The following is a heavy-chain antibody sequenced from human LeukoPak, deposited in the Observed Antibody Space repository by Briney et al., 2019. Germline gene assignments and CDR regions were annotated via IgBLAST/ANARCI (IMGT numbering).Heavy chain of an antibody. Sequence: ASVKVSCKASGYTFTSYDINWVRQATGQGLEWMGWMNPNSGNTGYAQKFQGRVTMTEDTSTDTAYMELSSLRSEDTAVYYCATGSSRRVWGLLWEPLAGEYFQHWGQGTLVTVSS. CDR1: GYTFTSYD. J-gene: IGHJ1*01. CDR3: ATGSSRRVWGLLWEPLAGEYFQH. V-gene: IGHV1-8*01. D-gene: IGHD3-10*01. CDR2: MNPNSGNT.